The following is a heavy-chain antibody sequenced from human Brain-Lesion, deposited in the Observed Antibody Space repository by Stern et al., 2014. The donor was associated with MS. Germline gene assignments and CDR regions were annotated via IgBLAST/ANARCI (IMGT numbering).Heavy chain of an antibody. V-gene: IGHV3-53*01. Sequence: EVQLVESGGGLIQPGGSLRLSCAASGFSVSTNFMSWVRQAPGKGLEWVSLMYSRGGTNYADSVKGRFTISRDSSKNTLYLQMSDLRAEDTAVYYCARKTDTAVGGDYWGPGTLVTVCS. CDR1: GFSVSTNF. J-gene: IGHJ4*02. D-gene: IGHD5-18*01. CDR3: ARKTDTAVGGDY. CDR2: MYSRGGT.